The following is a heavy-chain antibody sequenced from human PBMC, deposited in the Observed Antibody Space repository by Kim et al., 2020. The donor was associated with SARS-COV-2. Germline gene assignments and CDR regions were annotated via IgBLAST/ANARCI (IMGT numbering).Heavy chain of an antibody. D-gene: IGHD3-22*01. CDR3: ASRVYYYDSSGYYYTGTWADFDY. V-gene: IGHV4-39*01. J-gene: IGHJ4*02. CDR1: GGSISSSSYY. CDR2: IYYSGST. Sequence: SETLSLTCTVSGGSISSSSYYWGWIRQPPGKGLEWIGSIYYSGSTYYNPSLKSRVTISVDTSKNQFSLKLSSVTAADTAVYYCASRVYYYDSSGYYYTGTWADFDYWGQGTLVTVSS.